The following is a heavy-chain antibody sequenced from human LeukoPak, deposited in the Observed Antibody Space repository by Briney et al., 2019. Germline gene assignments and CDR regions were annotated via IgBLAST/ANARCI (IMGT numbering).Heavy chain of an antibody. CDR3: ARAEFPYYYDTYWFDP. CDR2: IIPILGIA. D-gene: IGHD3-22*01. V-gene: IGHV1-69*04. Sequence: SVKVSCKASGGTFSSYAISWVRQAPGQGLEWMGRIIPILGIASYAQKFQGRVTMTRDTSTSIVYMELSSLRSEDTAVYYCARAEFPYYYDTYWFDPWGQGTLVTVSS. CDR1: GGTFSSYA. J-gene: IGHJ5*02.